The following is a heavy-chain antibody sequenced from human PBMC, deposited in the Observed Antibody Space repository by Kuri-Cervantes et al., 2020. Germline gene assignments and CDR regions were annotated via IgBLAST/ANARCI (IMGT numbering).Heavy chain of an antibody. CDR2: IIPLFGTA. Sequence: SVKVSCKASGGTFSSYTISWVRQAPGQGLEWMGGIIPLFGTAYYAQKFQGRVTITADESTSTAYMELSSLRSEDTAVYYCASTAPRQQPYSPLDYWGQGTLVTVSS. CDR1: GGTFSSYT. CDR3: ASTAPRQQPYSPLDY. V-gene: IGHV1-69*13. D-gene: IGHD6-13*01. J-gene: IGHJ4*02.